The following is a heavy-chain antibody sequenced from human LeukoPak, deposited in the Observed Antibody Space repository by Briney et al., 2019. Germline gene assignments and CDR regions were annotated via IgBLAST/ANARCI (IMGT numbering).Heavy chain of an antibody. CDR2: IYYSGST. D-gene: IGHD1/OR15-1a*01. J-gene: IGHJ4*02. CDR3: ARGGSTKADY. Sequence: SETLSLTCTVSGXSISNYYGSWIRQPPGKGLEWIGYIYYSGSTNYNPYLKSRVTISVDTSKNQFSLKLSSVTAADTAVYYCARGGSTKADYWGQGTLVTVSS. V-gene: IGHV4-59*01. CDR1: GXSISNYY.